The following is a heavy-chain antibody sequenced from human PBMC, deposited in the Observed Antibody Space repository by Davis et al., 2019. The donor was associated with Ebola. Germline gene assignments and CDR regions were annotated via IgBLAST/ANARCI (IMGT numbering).Heavy chain of an antibody. D-gene: IGHD4-17*01. V-gene: IGHV4-61*05. CDR3: ARQATVATSGYDF. CDR2: IYYSGST. J-gene: IGHJ4*02. CDR1: GDSISGSSYY. Sequence: MPSETLSLTCTVSGDSISGSSYYWSWIRQPPGKGLEWIGYIYYSGSTNYKPSLKSRVTISVDTSKNQFSLKLSSVTAADTAVYYCARQATVATSGYDFWGQGTLVTVSS.